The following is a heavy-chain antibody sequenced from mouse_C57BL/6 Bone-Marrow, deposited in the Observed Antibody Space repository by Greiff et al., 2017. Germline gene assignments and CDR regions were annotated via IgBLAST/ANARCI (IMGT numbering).Heavy chain of an antibody. CDR1: GYTFTSYW. D-gene: IGHD2-1*01. J-gene: IGHJ3*01. Sequence: QVQLQQPGAELVKPGASVKMSCKASGYTFTSYWITWVKQRPGQGLEWIGDIYPGSGSTNYNEKFKSKATLTVDTSSSTAYMQLSSLTSEDSAVYYCARVDGNYVLFAYWGQGTLVTVSA. CDR3: ARVDGNYVLFAY. V-gene: IGHV1-55*01. CDR2: IYPGSGST.